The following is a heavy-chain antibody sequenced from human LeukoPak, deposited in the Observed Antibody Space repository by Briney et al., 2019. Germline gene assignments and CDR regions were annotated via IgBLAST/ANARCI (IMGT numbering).Heavy chain of an antibody. CDR2: IDSGSNNI. Sequence: GGSLRLSCAASGFTFSTYSMNWVRQAPGKGREWVSDIDSGSNNIHYADSVQGRFTISRDDAKTSLYLQMDSLGAEDTAVYYCARQRGFPGRASSSEVNYWGQGTLVTVSS. J-gene: IGHJ4*02. V-gene: IGHV3-48*01. CDR3: ARQRGFPGRASSSEVNY. D-gene: IGHD3-10*01. CDR1: GFTFSTYS.